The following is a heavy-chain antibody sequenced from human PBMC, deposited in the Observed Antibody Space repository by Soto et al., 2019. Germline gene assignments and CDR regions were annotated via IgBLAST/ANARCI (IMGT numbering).Heavy chain of an antibody. CDR1: GFTFSGSA. J-gene: IGHJ6*02. CDR3: ARSPPVTTPPGLLHYYYYGMDV. Sequence: EVQLVESGGGLVQPGGSLKLSCAASGFTFSGSAMHWVRQASGKGLEWVGRIRSKANSYATAYAASVKGRFTISRDDSKNTLYLQMNSLRAEDTAVYYCARSPPVTTPPGLLHYYYYGMDVWGQGTTVTVSS. V-gene: IGHV3-73*01. CDR2: IRSKANSYAT. D-gene: IGHD4-17*01.